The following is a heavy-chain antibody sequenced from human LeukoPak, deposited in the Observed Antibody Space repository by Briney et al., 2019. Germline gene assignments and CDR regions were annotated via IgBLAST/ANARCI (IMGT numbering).Heavy chain of an antibody. Sequence: PGRSLRLSCAASGFTFSSYGMHWVRQAPGKGLEWVAVISYDGSNKYYADSVKGRFTISRDNSKNTLYLQMNSLRAEDTAVYYCAVQGGWPPETGYYFDYWGQGTLVTVSS. CDR3: AVQGGWPPETGYYFDY. CDR1: GFTFSSYG. J-gene: IGHJ4*02. CDR2: ISYDGSNK. V-gene: IGHV3-30*03. D-gene: IGHD6-19*01.